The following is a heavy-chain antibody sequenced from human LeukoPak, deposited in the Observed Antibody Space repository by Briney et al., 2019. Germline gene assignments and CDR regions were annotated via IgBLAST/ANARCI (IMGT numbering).Heavy chain of an antibody. V-gene: IGHV4-59*01. J-gene: IGHJ4*02. CDR3: ARSPTYGGYPANFDY. D-gene: IGHD5-12*01. CDR1: GGSISNYY. Sequence: TSKTLSLTCSVSGGSISNYYWIWIRQPPGKGLEWIGYIYYSGSTNYNPSLKSRVTISVDTSKNQFSLKLSSVTAADTAVYYCARSPTYGGYPANFDYWGQGTLVTVSS. CDR2: IYYSGST.